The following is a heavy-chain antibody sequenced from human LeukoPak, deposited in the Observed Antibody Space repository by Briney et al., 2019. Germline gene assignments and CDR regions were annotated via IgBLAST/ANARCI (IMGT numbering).Heavy chain of an antibody. CDR1: GFTVSSNY. V-gene: IGHV3-66*02. Sequence: PGGSLRLSCAASGFTVSSNYMSWVRKAPGKGLEWVSVIYSGGSTYYADSVKGRFTISRDNSKNTLYLQMNSLRAEDTAVYYCARGLRYFDWPSLGYWGQGTLVTVSS. J-gene: IGHJ4*02. CDR2: IYSGGST. CDR3: ARGLRYFDWPSLGY. D-gene: IGHD3-9*01.